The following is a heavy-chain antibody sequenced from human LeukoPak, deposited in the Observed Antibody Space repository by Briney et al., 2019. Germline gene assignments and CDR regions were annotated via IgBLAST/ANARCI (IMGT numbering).Heavy chain of an antibody. CDR2: IKSKIDGGTT. CDR1: GFTFNNDW. Sequence: GSLRLSCAASGFTFNNDWMNWVRQAPGKGLEWVGRIKSKIDGGTTDYAAPVKGRFTISRDDSKNTLYLQMNRLKTEDTAVYYCTTGGNVLVAGTRAFDIWGQGTTVTVSS. J-gene: IGHJ3*02. V-gene: IGHV3-15*07. D-gene: IGHD6-19*01. CDR3: TTGGNVLVAGTRAFDI.